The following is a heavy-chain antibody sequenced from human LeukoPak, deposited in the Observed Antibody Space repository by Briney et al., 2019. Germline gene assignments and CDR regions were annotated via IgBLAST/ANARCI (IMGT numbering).Heavy chain of an antibody. D-gene: IGHD4-17*01. CDR1: GYTFTSYY. Sequence: GASVEVSCKASGYTFTSYYMHWVRQAPGQGLEWMGIINPSGGSTSYAQKFQGRVTMTRDTSTSTVYMELSSLRSEDTAVYYCARDRVDYGDYGAFDIWGQGTMVTVSS. CDR2: INPSGGST. V-gene: IGHV1-46*01. J-gene: IGHJ3*02. CDR3: ARDRVDYGDYGAFDI.